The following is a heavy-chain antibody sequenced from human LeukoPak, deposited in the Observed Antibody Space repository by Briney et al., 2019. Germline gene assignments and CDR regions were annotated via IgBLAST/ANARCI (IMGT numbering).Heavy chain of an antibody. J-gene: IGHJ4*02. D-gene: IGHD1-26*01. CDR3: ARDRGVEGADTFDY. CDR2: ISPKSGHA. V-gene: IGHV1-18*01. CDR1: GYTFTSYD. Sequence: ASVKVSCKASGYTFTSYDINWVRQAPGQGLEWKGWISPKSGHANYAQKFRGRASMTTDTATTTAYMELGSLRSDDTAVYYCARDRGVEGADTFDYWGQGTLVTVSS.